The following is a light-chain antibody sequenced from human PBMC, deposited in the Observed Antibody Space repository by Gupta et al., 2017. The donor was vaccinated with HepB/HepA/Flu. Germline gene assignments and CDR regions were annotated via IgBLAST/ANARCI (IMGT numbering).Light chain of an antibody. CDR1: SGSVSTSYY. V-gene: IGLV8-61*01. CDR3: VPPMGSDNWV. Sequence: GVTPVPSFSVSPGGTVTLTCGVNSGSVSTSYYPSWYPQTPGLAPRTLIYSQRTRSSGAPGLFSGSIRGTKASLTITGAKEDEDSDYYSVPPMGSDNWVFGGGTKPTVL. CDR2: SQR. J-gene: IGLJ3*02.